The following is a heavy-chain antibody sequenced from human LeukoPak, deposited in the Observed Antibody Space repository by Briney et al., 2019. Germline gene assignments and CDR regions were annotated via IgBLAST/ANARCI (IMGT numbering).Heavy chain of an antibody. V-gene: IGHV4-38-2*02. J-gene: IGHJ4*02. CDR1: GYSISSGYY. CDR3: ARVTTSSWFEGYFDY. CDR2: FYHGGST. D-gene: IGHD6-13*01. Sequence: SETLSLTCTVSGYSISSGYYWGWIRQPPGKGLEWIGNFYHGGSTYYNPSLKSRVTMSGDTSKNQFSLNLSSVTAADTAVYYCARVTTSSWFEGYFDYWGQGTLVTVSS.